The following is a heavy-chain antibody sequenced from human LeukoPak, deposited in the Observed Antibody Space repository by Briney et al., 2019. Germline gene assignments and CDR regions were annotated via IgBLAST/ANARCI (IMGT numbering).Heavy chain of an antibody. Sequence: GGSLRLSCAASGFTVSSNYMSWVRQAPGKGLEWVSVIYSGGSTYYADSVKGRLTISRGNSKNTLYLQMNSLRAEDTAVYYCASEPHWGYLGSWGQGTLVTVSS. D-gene: IGHD3-16*01. CDR2: IYSGGST. J-gene: IGHJ5*02. CDR1: GFTVSSNY. CDR3: ASEPHWGYLGS. V-gene: IGHV3-53*01.